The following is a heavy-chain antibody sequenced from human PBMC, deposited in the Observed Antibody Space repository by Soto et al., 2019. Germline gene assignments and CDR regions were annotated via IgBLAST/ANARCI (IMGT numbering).Heavy chain of an antibody. Sequence: SETLSLTCTVSGGSVTNSSYYWGWIRQSPGKGLEWIGSVYYRGRSYSKSSVKSRVTISVDTSKNRFSLSLNSVTASDTAVYFRVSQRTTVPTQAYFDYWGPGALVTVYS. J-gene: IGHJ4*02. CDR3: VSQRTTVPTQAYFDY. CDR1: GGSVTNSSYY. CDR2: VYYRGRS. D-gene: IGHD4-17*01. V-gene: IGHV4-39*01.